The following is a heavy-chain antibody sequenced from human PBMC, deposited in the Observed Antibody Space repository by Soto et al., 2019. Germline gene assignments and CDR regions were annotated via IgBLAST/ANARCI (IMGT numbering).Heavy chain of an antibody. D-gene: IGHD3-10*01. CDR2: IGTAGDT. J-gene: IGHJ6*02. CDR1: GFTFSSYD. Sequence: EVQLVESGGGLVQPGGSLRLSCAASGFTFSSYDMHWVRQATGKGLEWVSAIGTAGDTYYPGSVKGRFTISRENAKNSLYLQMNSLRAGDTAVYYCARGAKYYYGSGSYYNHYYYGMDVWGQGTTVTVSS. V-gene: IGHV3-13*04. CDR3: ARGAKYYYGSGSYYNHYYYGMDV.